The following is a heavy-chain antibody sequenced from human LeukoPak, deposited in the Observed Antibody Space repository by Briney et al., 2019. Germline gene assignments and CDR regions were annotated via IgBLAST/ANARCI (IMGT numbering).Heavy chain of an antibody. J-gene: IGHJ4*02. V-gene: IGHV5-51*01. Sequence: GVALQISSQGSGYGFTSYWIGWVRPVPGKGLGWRGIIYPVDSDSRYRPSFQGQVAISADKSISTAYLQGSSLKASDTAMYFCARRDYCGGDCYSIPPFDYWGQGTLVTVSS. D-gene: IGHD2-21*02. CDR1: GYGFTSYW. CDR3: ARRDYCGGDCYSIPPFDY. CDR2: IYPVDSDS.